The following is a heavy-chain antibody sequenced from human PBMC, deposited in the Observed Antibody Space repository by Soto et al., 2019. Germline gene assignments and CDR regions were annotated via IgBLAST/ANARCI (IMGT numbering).Heavy chain of an antibody. J-gene: IGHJ4*02. Sequence: QVQLVQSGAEVKKPGTSVKVSCKAPGYTFTSYDINWVRQAAGQGLEWMGWMNPNSGNTGYAKKFQGRVTMTRNTSISTAYMELSSLRSEDTAVYYCAREVAVTGDDYWGQGTLVTVSS. CDR3: AREVAVTGDDY. D-gene: IGHD6-19*01. CDR2: MNPNSGNT. CDR1: GYTFTSYD. V-gene: IGHV1-8*01.